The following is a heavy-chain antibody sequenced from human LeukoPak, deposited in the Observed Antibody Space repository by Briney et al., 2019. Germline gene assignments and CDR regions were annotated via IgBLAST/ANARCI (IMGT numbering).Heavy chain of an antibody. J-gene: IGHJ4*02. CDR1: GYALTELS. D-gene: IGHD3-22*01. CDR2: FDPEDGET. Sequence: ASVKVSCKVSGYALTELSMHWVRQAPGKGLEWMGGFDPEDGETIYAQKFQGRVTMTEDTSTDTAYMELSSLRSEDTAVYYCATTRGYYDSSGLDYWGQGTLVIVSS. CDR3: ATTRGYYDSSGLDY. V-gene: IGHV1-24*01.